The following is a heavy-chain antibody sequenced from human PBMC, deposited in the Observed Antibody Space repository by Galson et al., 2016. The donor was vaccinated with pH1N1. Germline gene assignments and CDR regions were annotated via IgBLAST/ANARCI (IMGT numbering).Heavy chain of an antibody. Sequence: SVKVSCKASGGTFSTYVIIWVRQAPGQGLEWMGRIVPITGVTNYAQKFQDRVTTTADESTSTAYMELCSLRSEDTGVYYCAPGGDDYGGNPHWFDPWGQGTLVTVSS. D-gene: IGHD4-23*01. CDR3: APGGDDYGGNPHWFDP. CDR1: GGTFSTYV. J-gene: IGHJ5*02. CDR2: IVPITGVT. V-gene: IGHV1-69*04.